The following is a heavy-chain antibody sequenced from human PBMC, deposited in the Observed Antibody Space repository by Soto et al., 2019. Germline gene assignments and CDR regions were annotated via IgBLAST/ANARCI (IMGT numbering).Heavy chain of an antibody. Sequence: EVQLLESGGGLVQPGGSLRLSCAASGFAFSTYTMSWLRQAPGKGLEWVSAINPSGGYTYADSVEGRFTISRDNSKNTLYLQMNSLRVEDTAIYYCAKARDFTVTYSCFDYWGQGTLLTVSS. CDR1: GFAFSTYT. V-gene: IGHV3-23*01. D-gene: IGHD2-15*01. CDR3: AKARDFTVTYSCFDY. J-gene: IGHJ4*02. CDR2: INPSGGYT.